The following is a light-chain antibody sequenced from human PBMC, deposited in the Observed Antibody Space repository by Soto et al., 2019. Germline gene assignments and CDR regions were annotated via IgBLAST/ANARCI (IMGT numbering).Light chain of an antibody. CDR3: QAWDSSTAFYV. CDR1: KLGDKY. Sequence: SYELTQPPSVSVSPGQTASITCSGDKLGDKYACWYQQKPGQSPVLVIYQDSKRPSGIPERFSGSNSGNTATLTISGTQAMDEADYYCQAWDSSTAFYVFGTGNKVIVL. V-gene: IGLV3-1*01. CDR2: QDS. J-gene: IGLJ1*01.